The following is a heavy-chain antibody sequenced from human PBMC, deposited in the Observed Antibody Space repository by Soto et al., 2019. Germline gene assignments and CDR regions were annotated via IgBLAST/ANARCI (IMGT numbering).Heavy chain of an antibody. CDR2: ISYDGSNK. CDR1: GFTFSSYG. D-gene: IGHD2-15*01. V-gene: IGHV3-30*18. J-gene: IGHJ6*02. Sequence: LRLSCAASGFTFSSYGMHWVRQAPGKGLEWVAVISYDGSNKYYADSVKGRFTISRDNSKNTLYLQMNSLRAEDTAVYYCAKEVATSYYYYYGMDVWGQGTTVTVSS. CDR3: AKEVATSYYYYYGMDV.